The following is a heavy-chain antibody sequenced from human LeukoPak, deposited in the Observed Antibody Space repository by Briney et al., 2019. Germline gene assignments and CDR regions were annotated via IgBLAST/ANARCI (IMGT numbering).Heavy chain of an antibody. CDR1: GFTFCNYC. CDR2: MKEDGRKL. Sequence: GGPLRLSSAAYGFTFCNYCMSCVRDAPGKGLEWGSNMKEDGRKLYYVAPVKGRFTMSRDNDKNSLYLQMNSLRAEDTAVYYCGRDKPGGAVALDHWGEGSLVTVSP. J-gene: IGHJ4*02. CDR3: GRDKPGGAVALDH. D-gene: IGHD3-16*01. V-gene: IGHV3-7*01.